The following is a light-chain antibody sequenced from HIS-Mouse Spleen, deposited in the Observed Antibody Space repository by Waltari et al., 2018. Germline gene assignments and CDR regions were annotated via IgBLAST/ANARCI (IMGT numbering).Light chain of an antibody. Sequence: SYELTQPPSVSVSPGQTASIPCSGDKLGDKYACWYQQKPGQSPVMVIYQDSKRPSGKPERFSGYNSGKTAPLTISGTQAIDEADYYCQAWDSSYSVFGGGTKLTVL. J-gene: IGLJ2*01. CDR2: QDS. V-gene: IGLV3-1*01. CDR1: KLGDKY. CDR3: QAWDSSYSV.